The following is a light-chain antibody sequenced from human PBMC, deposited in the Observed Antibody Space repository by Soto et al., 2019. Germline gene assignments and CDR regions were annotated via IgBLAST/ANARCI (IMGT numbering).Light chain of an antibody. CDR1: SSNIGAGYD. V-gene: IGLV1-40*01. Sequence: QSVLTQPPSVSGATGQRVTISCTGSSSNIGAGYDVHWYQQLPGTAPKLLIYGNSNRPSGVPDRFSGSKSGTSASLAITGLQAEDEGDYYCQSYDSSLSGWVFGGGTKLTV. CDR3: QSYDSSLSGWV. J-gene: IGLJ3*02. CDR2: GNS.